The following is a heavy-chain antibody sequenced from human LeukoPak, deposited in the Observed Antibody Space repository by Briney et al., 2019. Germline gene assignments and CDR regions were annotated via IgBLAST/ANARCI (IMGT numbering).Heavy chain of an antibody. Sequence: SETLSLTCTFSGGSITSGEHYCSWIRQPPGKGLEWIGYVAYTGSTNYNPSLSSRVTMSVDTSRNQFSLKLSSVTAADTAVYYCARDHYDSSGYFLGNDYWGQGILVTVSS. J-gene: IGHJ4*02. CDR3: ARDHYDSSGYFLGNDY. CDR1: GGSITSGEHY. D-gene: IGHD3-22*01. V-gene: IGHV4-30-4*01. CDR2: VAYTGST.